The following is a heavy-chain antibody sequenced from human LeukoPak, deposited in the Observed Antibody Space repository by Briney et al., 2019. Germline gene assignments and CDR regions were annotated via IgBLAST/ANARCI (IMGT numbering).Heavy chain of an antibody. Sequence: PGGSLRLSCVASGFTVSSNYMSWVRQAPGKGLEWVSVIYSGGSTYYTDAVKGRFTISRDNPKNTLYRQMNSLRDEDTAMYYCATDSLGIFGRTWGQGPLVTVSS. CDR1: GFTVSSNY. V-gene: IGHV3-53*01. J-gene: IGHJ5*02. CDR3: ATDSLGIFGRT. D-gene: IGHD3-3*01. CDR2: IYSGGST.